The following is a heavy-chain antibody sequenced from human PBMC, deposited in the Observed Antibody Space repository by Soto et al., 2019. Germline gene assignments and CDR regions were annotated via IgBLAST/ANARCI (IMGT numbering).Heavy chain of an antibody. CDR3: AGRSSLASVQVYFGEISNYNWFDP. V-gene: IGHV4-39*01. J-gene: IGHJ5*02. D-gene: IGHD3-10*01. Sequence: QLQLQESGPGLVKPSETLSLTCTVSNGSISSAIYYWGWIRQPPGKGLEWIGSIYHSGSTYYNPSLQGQVNISVDTSKNQFSLKLSSVTAADTAVYFCAGRSSLASVQVYFGEISNYNWFDPWGQGTLVTVYS. CDR1: NGSISSAIYY. CDR2: IYHSGST.